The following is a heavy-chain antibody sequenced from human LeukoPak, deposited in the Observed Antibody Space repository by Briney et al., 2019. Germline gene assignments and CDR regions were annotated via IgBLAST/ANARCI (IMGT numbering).Heavy chain of an antibody. V-gene: IGHV3-21*01. D-gene: IGHD6-13*01. CDR2: ISSSRSYT. J-gene: IGHJ5*02. CDR1: GFTFSSYS. CDR3: ASSSWYPLGWFDP. Sequence: GGSLRLSCAASGFTFSSYSMNWVRQAPGKGLEWVSSISSSRSYTYYADSVKGRFTISRDNAKNSLYLQMNSLRAEDTAVYYCASSSWYPLGWFDPWGQGTLVTVSS.